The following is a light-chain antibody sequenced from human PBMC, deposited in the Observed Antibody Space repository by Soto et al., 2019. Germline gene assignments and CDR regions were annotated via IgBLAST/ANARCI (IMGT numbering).Light chain of an antibody. Sequence: DIQMTQFPSSVSASAGDGITIACRASQGISDWLAWYQQKPGKAPNLMIYSASTLESGVPSRFSGSCSGSYCTLTISNLQPEDVATYYCQQVHSFPLTFGGGTKVDIK. J-gene: IGKJ4*01. V-gene: IGKV1D-12*01. CDR1: QGISDW. CDR3: QQVHSFPLT. CDR2: SAS.